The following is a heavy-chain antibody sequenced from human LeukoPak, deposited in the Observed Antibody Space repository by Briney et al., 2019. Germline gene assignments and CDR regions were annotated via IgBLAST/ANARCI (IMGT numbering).Heavy chain of an antibody. D-gene: IGHD6-6*01. J-gene: IGHJ4*02. CDR2: IHTSGST. CDR1: GGSITSYY. Sequence: SETLSLTCTVSGGSITSYYLTYIRQPAGEGLEWIGRIHTSGSTNYNPSLKSRVTMSVDTSKNQFSLNLSSVTAADTAMYYCAREFSGTSIAARVFDSWGQGTLVTVSS. V-gene: IGHV4-4*07. CDR3: AREFSGTSIAARVFDS.